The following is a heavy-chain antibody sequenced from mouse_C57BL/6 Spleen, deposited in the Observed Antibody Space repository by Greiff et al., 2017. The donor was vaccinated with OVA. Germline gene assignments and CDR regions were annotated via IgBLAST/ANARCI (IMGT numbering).Heavy chain of an antibody. Sequence: VQVVESGAELVRPGTSVKVSCKASGYAFTNYLIEWVKQRPGQGLEWIGVINPGSGGTNYNEKFKGKATLTADKSSSTAYMQLSSLTSEDSAVYFCARSEVLPDAMDYWGQGTSVTVSS. CDR1: GYAFTNYL. V-gene: IGHV1-54*01. J-gene: IGHJ4*01. D-gene: IGHD2-14*01. CDR3: ARSEVLPDAMDY. CDR2: INPGSGGT.